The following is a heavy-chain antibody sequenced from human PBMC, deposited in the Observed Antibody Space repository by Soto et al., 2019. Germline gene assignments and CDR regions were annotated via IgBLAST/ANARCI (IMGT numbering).Heavy chain of an antibody. V-gene: IGHV1-18*01. Sequence: QVPLVQSGAEVKKPGASVKVSCKASGYTFTSYGISWVRQAPGQGLEWMGWISAYNGNTNYAQKLQGRVTMTTDTSTSTAYMELRSLRSDDTAVYYCARVTLYYYDSSGYYLGAFDIWGQGTMVTVSS. CDR3: ARVTLYYYDSSGYYLGAFDI. J-gene: IGHJ3*02. CDR1: GYTFTSYG. CDR2: ISAYNGNT. D-gene: IGHD3-22*01.